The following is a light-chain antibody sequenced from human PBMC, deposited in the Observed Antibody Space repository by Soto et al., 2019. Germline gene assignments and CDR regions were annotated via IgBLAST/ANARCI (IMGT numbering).Light chain of an antibody. CDR3: GSYTSTSAVV. CDR1: SSDVGGYNY. V-gene: IGLV2-14*01. J-gene: IGLJ2*01. CDR2: DVS. Sequence: QSALTQPASVSGSPGQSITISCTGTSSDVGGYNYVSWYQQHPGKAPKLMIYDVSNRPSGVSNRFSGSKSDNTASLAISGLQAEDEADYYCGSYTSTSAVVFGGGTNVTVL.